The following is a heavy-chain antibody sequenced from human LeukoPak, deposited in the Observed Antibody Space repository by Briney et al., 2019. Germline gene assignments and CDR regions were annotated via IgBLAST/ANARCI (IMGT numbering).Heavy chain of an antibody. V-gene: IGHV3-21*01. CDR1: GFTFSSYS. J-gene: IGHJ6*02. CDR2: ISSSSSYI. D-gene: IGHD3-22*01. Sequence: PGGSLRLSCAASGFTFSSYSMNWVRQAPGKGLEWVSSISSSSSYIYYADSVKGRFTISRDNAKNSLYLQMNSLRPEDTAVYYCARPYYYDSSGYVYYYFGMDVWGQGTTVTVSS. CDR3: ARPYYYDSSGYVYYYFGMDV.